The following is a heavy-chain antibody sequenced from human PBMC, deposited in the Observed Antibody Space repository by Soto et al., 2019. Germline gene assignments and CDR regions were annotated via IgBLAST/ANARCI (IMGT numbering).Heavy chain of an antibody. Sequence: EVQLVESGGGLVKPGGSLRLSCAASGFTFSSYSMNWVRQAPGKGLEWVSSISSSSSYIYYADSVKGRFTISRDNAKNSLYLPMNSLRAEDTAVYYCARDGVVVATHDAFDIWGQGTMVTVSS. V-gene: IGHV3-21*01. CDR3: ARDGVVVATHDAFDI. CDR1: GFTFSSYS. D-gene: IGHD2-15*01. CDR2: ISSSSSYI. J-gene: IGHJ3*02.